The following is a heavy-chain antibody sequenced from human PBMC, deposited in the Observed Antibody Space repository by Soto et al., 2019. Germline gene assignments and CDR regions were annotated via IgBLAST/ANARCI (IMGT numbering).Heavy chain of an antibody. V-gene: IGHV3-23*01. J-gene: IGHJ6*02. CDR1: GFTFSSYA. D-gene: IGHD6-13*01. CDR2: ISGSGGST. Sequence: EVQLLESGGGLVQPGGSLRLSCAASGFTFSSYAMSWVCQAPGKGLEWVSAISGSGGSTYYADSVKGRFTISRDNSKNTLFLQMNSLRAEDTAVYYCAKARAAGTWSYYGMDVWGQGTTVTVSS. CDR3: AKARAAGTWSYYGMDV.